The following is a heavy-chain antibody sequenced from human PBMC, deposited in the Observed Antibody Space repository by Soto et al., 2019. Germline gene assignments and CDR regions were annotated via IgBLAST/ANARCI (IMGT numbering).Heavy chain of an antibody. V-gene: IGHV4-4*02. J-gene: IGHJ5*02. CDR1: GGSVSNNTW. CDR3: VGHWLTGYGAFDT. CDR2: IHSSGRT. Sequence: QVQLQESGPGLVKPSGTLSLTCAVSGGSVSNNTWWSWVRPHPGKGLECIGDIHSSGRTNYNPSHKSRLTILVYKARDQFSVILTPVTAADTAVYFCVGHWLTGYGAFDTWGQGTLVTVSS. D-gene: IGHD3-9*01.